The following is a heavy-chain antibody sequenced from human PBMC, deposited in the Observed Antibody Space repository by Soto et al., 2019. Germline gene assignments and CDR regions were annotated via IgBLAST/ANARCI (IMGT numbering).Heavy chain of an antibody. J-gene: IGHJ5*02. CDR2: IYYSGST. Sequence: SETLSLTCTVSGGSISSYYWSWIRQPPGKGLEWIGYIYYSGSTNYNPSLKSRVTISVDTSKNQFSLKLSPVTAADTAVYYCARAKAPLYSSSWYWFDPWGQGTLVTVSS. CDR1: GGSISSYY. CDR3: ARAKAPLYSSSWYWFDP. D-gene: IGHD6-13*01. V-gene: IGHV4-59*08.